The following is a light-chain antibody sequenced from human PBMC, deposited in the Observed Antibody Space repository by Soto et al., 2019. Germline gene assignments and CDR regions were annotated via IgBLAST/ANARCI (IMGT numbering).Light chain of an antibody. CDR2: DVS. Sequence: QSVLTQPASVSGSPGQSITISCTGTSSDVGGYNYVSWYQQHPGKAPKLMIYDVSNRPLGVSNRFSGSKSGNTASLTISGLQAEDEADYYCSSYTSSSLYVFGTGTKVTVL. CDR1: SSDVGGYNY. J-gene: IGLJ1*01. CDR3: SSYTSSSLYV. V-gene: IGLV2-14*01.